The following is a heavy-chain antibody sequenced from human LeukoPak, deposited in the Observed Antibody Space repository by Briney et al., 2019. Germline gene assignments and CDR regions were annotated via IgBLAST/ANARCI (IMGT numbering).Heavy chain of an antibody. CDR3: ARLTGGDPWPQRGWFDP. Sequence: PSETLSLTCSVSGGSVSGYYWIWIRQPPGNGLEWVAYIHSGGGTNYNPSLKSRVTISVDTSKNQFSLKLSSVTAADTAVCYCARLTGGDPWPQRGWFDPWGQGTLVTVSS. J-gene: IGHJ5*02. CDR1: GGSVSGYY. D-gene: IGHD2-21*02. V-gene: IGHV4-59*08. CDR2: IHSGGGT.